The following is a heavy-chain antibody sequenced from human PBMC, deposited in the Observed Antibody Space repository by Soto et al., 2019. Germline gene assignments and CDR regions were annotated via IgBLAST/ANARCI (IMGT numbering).Heavy chain of an antibody. D-gene: IGHD3-3*02. CDR2: TSGYGGNS. CDR3: ARDIFGHVDAFDL. V-gene: IGHV1-18*01. J-gene: IGHJ3*01. CDR1: GYIFSSFY. Sequence: ASVKVSCKASGYIFSSFYINWVRQAPGQGLEWMGWTSGYGGNSKYAQKFQGRVTMTTDTSTNTGYMEMRSLTSDDTAVYYCARDIFGHVDAFDLWGQGTMVTVSS.